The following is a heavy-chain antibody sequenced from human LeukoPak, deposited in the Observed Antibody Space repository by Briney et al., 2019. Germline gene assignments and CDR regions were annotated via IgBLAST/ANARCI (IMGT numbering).Heavy chain of an antibody. D-gene: IGHD2-2*01. CDR1: GFASADYG. Sequence: PGGSLRLSCAASGFASADYGLSWVRQAPGKGLEEFSGINWNGGSTGYADSVKGRFTISRDNAKNSLYLQMNSLRAEDTALYHCARGGYCSSTSCYLGDAFDIWGQGTMVTVSS. V-gene: IGHV3-20*01. J-gene: IGHJ3*02. CDR2: INWNGGST. CDR3: ARGGYCSSTSCYLGDAFDI.